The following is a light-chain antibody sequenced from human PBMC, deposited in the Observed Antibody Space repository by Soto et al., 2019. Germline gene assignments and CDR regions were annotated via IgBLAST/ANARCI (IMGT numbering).Light chain of an antibody. Sequence: DIVLTQSPATLSLSPGNRVTLSCRANERISHSLAWYQQKPGQAPRILIYDASFRATGIPERFSGSGSGTDFTLSISSLEPEDFAVYYCQLSQQRGSWPPIAFGQGTRLEIK. J-gene: IGKJ5*01. CDR1: ERISHS. CDR2: DAS. CDR3: QLSQQRGSWPPIA. V-gene: IGKV3-11*01.